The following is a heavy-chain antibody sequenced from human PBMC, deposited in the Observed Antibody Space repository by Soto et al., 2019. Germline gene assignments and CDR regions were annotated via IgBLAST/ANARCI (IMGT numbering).Heavy chain of an antibody. CDR1: ACSIISGGYS. J-gene: IGHJ4*02. CDR2: IYHSGST. D-gene: IGHD3-22*01. V-gene: IGHV4-30-2*01. CDR3: ARVLRDSAYFDY. Sequence: SETLSLTCAFSACSIISGGYSWSWIRQPPGKGLEWIGYIYHSGSTYYNPSLKSRVTISVDRSKNQFSLKLSSVTAADTAVYYCARVLRDSAYFDYWGQGTLVTVS.